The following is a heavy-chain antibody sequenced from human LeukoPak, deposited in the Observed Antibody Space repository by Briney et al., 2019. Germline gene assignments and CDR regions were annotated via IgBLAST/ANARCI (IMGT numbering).Heavy chain of an antibody. CDR3: ANRDAVRNFDY. Sequence: GGSLRLSCAASGFTFSSYAMSWVRQAPGKGLEWVSAISGSGGSTYYADSVKGRFAISRDNSKNTLYLQMNSLRAEDTAVYYCANRDAVRNFDYWGQGTLVTVSS. V-gene: IGHV3-23*01. CDR2: ISGSGGST. D-gene: IGHD4-23*01. CDR1: GFTFSSYA. J-gene: IGHJ4*02.